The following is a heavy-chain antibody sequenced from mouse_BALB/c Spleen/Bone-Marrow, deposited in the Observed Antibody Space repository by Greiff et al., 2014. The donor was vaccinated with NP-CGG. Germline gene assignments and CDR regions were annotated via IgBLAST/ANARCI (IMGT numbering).Heavy chain of an antibody. CDR3: VREDYGSVSFDY. V-gene: IGHV1S56*01. CDR1: GYTFTTYY. J-gene: IGHJ2*01. D-gene: IGHD1-1*01. Sequence: QVHVKQSGPELVKPGASVRISCKVSGYTFTTYYLHWVKQRPGQGLEWIGWIYPGDLNTKYNEQFKATATLTADKSSSTAYMQLSSLTSEDSAVYFCVREDYGSVSFDYWGQGTTLTVSS. CDR2: IYPGDLNT.